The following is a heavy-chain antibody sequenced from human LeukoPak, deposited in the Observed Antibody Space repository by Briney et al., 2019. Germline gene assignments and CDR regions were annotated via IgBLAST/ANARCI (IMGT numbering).Heavy chain of an antibody. J-gene: IGHJ3*01. CDR2: IYPDDSDT. V-gene: IGHV5-51*01. CDR3: ARPNITSYYDSRGYDAFDV. Sequence: GESLKISCKGSGYRCNAYRIAWVRQMPGKGLEWMGIIYPDDSDTRYSPSFQGQVTISADKSVRTAYLQWSSLKASDTAMYYCARPNITSYYDSRGYDAFDVWGQGTMVTVSS. D-gene: IGHD3-22*01. CDR1: GYRCNAYR.